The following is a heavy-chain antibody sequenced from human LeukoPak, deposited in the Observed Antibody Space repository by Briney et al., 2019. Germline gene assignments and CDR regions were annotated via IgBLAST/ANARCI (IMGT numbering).Heavy chain of an antibody. CDR1: GFTVSSNY. CDR3: ARAIPFGGWFDP. CDR2: IISGGTT. J-gene: IGHJ5*02. Sequence: GGSLRLSCAASGFTVSSNYMSWVRQAPGKGLEWVSVIISGGTTSYAGSVRGRFAISRDNSKNTLYLQMNSLRAEDTAVYYCARAIPFGGWFDPWGQGTLVTVSS. D-gene: IGHD3-16*01. V-gene: IGHV3-66*01.